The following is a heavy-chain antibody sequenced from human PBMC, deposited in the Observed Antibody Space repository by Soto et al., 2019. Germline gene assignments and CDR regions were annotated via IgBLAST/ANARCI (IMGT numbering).Heavy chain of an antibody. CDR1: GFTFSSYA. D-gene: IGHD5-12*01. Sequence: GSLRLSFAASGFTFSSYAMSWVRQAPGKGLQWVSVISGTDDKTYYADSVKGRFTISRDNSKNTLYLQMNSLRAEDTALYYCARDRLAVATITFTYWGQGTQVTVSS. V-gene: IGHV3-23*01. CDR2: ISGTDDKT. J-gene: IGHJ4*02. CDR3: ARDRLAVATITFTY.